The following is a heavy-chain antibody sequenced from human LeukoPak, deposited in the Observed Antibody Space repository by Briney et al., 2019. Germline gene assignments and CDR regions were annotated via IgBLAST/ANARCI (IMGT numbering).Heavy chain of an antibody. D-gene: IGHD2-2*01. CDR1: GFTFSSYT. Sequence: GGSLRPSCAASGFTFSSYTMNWVRQAPGKGLEWVSSISSSSNYIYYADSVKGRFTISRDNAKNSLYLQMNSLRAEDTAVYYCARSGGVVAPAATYYFDYWGQGALVTVSS. J-gene: IGHJ4*02. CDR3: ARSGGVVAPAATYYFDY. V-gene: IGHV3-21*01. CDR2: ISSSSNYI.